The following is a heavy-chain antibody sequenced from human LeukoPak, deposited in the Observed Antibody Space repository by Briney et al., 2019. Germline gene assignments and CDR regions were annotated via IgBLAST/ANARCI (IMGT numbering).Heavy chain of an antibody. Sequence: PGGSLRLSCAASGFTVSDIYMTWVRQAPGKGLEWVAVIYSGDYPNAYAADSVKDRFTISRDISKNTLNLQMNSLTAEDTAVYYCAKSQACPPNYYFANWGPGTLVSVSS. D-gene: IGHD1-1*01. J-gene: IGHJ4*02. CDR3: AKSQACPPNYYFAN. CDR2: IYSGDYPNA. V-gene: IGHV3-66*01. CDR1: GFTVSDIY.